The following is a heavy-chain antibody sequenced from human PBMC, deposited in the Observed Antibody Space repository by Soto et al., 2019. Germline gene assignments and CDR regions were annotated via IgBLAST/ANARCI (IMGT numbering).Heavy chain of an antibody. CDR2: INPHGGST. V-gene: IGHV1-46*01. CDR1: RDTFTIYY. J-gene: IGHJ4*02. Sequence: AAVKGDCQSPRDTFTIYYINWLRQAPGQGLEWMGVINPHGGSTAYAQKFKGRVTLTRDTSAGTVYMEVSSLTSEDTAMYYWARLSGVNFCIIIEGSTWWVLWGQGSWVTVSS. CDR3: ARLSGVNFCIIIEGSTWWVL. D-gene: IGHD1-26*01.